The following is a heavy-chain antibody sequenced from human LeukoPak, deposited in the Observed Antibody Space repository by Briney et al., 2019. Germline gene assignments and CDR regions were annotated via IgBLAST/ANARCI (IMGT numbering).Heavy chain of an antibody. J-gene: IGHJ5*02. D-gene: IGHD4-17*01. Sequence: KPSETLSLTCTVSGGSISSSSYYWGWIRQPPGKGLEWIGSIYYSGSTYYNPSLKSRVTISVDTSKNQFSLKLSSVTAADTAVYYRARDSAGDYEAFDPWSQGTLVTVSS. CDR1: GGSISSSSYY. V-gene: IGHV4-39*07. CDR3: ARDSAGDYEAFDP. CDR2: IYYSGST.